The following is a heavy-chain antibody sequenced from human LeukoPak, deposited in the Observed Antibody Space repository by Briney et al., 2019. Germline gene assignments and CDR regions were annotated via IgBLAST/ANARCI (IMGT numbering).Heavy chain of an antibody. J-gene: IGHJ4*02. CDR2: IYPADSDT. CDR3: GKMIGTYSIDY. Sequence: GESLKISCEGSGYSFTTSWIAWVRQPPEKGLEWMGIIYPADSDTRYSPSFQGQVTISADKSSSTAYLQWSSLKASDSAMYYCGKMIGTYSIDYWGQGTLVTVSS. CDR1: GYSFTTSW. D-gene: IGHD1-26*01. V-gene: IGHV5-51*01.